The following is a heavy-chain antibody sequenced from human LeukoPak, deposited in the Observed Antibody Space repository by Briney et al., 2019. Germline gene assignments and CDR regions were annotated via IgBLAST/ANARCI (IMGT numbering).Heavy chain of an antibody. V-gene: IGHV3-21*01. J-gene: IGHJ4*02. CDR1: GFTLSSCS. CDR3: ARFPEGSSTWSIDF. Sequence: GGSLRLSCAASGFTLSSCSMNWVRQAPGRGLEWVSSISRSSGYVFYADSMKGRFTVSRDNSKNSLYLQMNTLRAEDTAVYYCARFPEGSSTWSIDFWGQGTLVTVSS. CDR2: ISRSSGYV. D-gene: IGHD6-13*01.